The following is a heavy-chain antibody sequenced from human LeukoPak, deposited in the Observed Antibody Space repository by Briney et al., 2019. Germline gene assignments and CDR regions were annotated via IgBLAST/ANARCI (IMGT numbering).Heavy chain of an antibody. CDR1: GFTFSRYE. J-gene: IGHJ4*02. CDR3: ARRVIVVGLDY. Sequence: LTLSCVPSGFTFSRYEMNWVRQAPGNWLEWVSYVSRSGSNIYYAGSVKGRLTISRDNAKNSLSMQMSSLRAEATAVYYCARRVIVVGLDYWGERALVTASS. D-gene: IGHD3-22*01. CDR2: VSRSGSNI. V-gene: IGHV3-48*03.